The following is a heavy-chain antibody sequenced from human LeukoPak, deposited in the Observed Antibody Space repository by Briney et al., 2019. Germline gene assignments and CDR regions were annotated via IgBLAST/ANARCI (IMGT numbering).Heavy chain of an antibody. CDR2: TSYSEGT. V-gene: IGHV4-31*03. J-gene: IGHJ4*02. CDR1: GGSVSRGGYY. CDR3: ATADWESFYFDS. Sequence: SETLSLTCTVSGGSVSRGGYYWNWIRQHPGKGLEWIGFTSYSEGTYYNPSLMSRITISVDRSQIQFSLKMRDVTAADTAVYFCATADWESFYFDSWVQGVLVAVAS. D-gene: IGHD1-26*01.